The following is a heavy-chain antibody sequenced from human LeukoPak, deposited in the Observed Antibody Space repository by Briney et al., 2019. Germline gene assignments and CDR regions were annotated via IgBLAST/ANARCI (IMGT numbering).Heavy chain of an antibody. Sequence: ASVKVSCKASGNTFTGYYMHWVRQAPGQGLEWMGWINPNSGGTNYAQKLQGRVTMTTDTSTSTAYMELRSLRSDDTAVYYCARDGLVNPFDYWGQGTLVTVSS. D-gene: IGHD3/OR15-3a*01. V-gene: IGHV1-2*02. J-gene: IGHJ4*02. CDR1: GNTFTGYY. CDR3: ARDGLVNPFDY. CDR2: INPNSGGT.